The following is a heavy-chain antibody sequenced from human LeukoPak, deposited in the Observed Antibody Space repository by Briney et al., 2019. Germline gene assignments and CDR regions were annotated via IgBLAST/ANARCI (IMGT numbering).Heavy chain of an antibody. CDR1: SITFTKAW. D-gene: IGHD1-1*01. CDR2: IVSETVGGRT. CDR3: ATSITTPGAFDI. V-gene: IGHV3-15*07. Sequence: KAGGSLRLSCAASSITFTKAWMNWVRQAPGKGLEWVARIVSETVGGRTDYAASVKGRFTISRDDSKSTLFLQMSSLKIEDTAVYYCATSITTPGAFDIWGQGVLVTVSS. J-gene: IGHJ4*02.